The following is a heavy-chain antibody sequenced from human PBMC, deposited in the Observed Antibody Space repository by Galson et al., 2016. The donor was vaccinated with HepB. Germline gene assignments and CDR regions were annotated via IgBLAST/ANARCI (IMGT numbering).Heavy chain of an antibody. Sequence: CAISGDSVSNNSAAWNWISRSPSTGLEWLGRTSYKSKWYNDYAVSVTIRITINADTSKNQISLQLNSVTPVDTAVYYCARVGSYYDTSDYYPIPYWFDPWGQGTLVTVSS. CDR3: ARVGSYYDTSDYYPIPYWFDP. D-gene: IGHD3-22*01. V-gene: IGHV6-1*01. CDR2: TSYKSKWYN. J-gene: IGHJ5*02. CDR1: GDSVSNNSAA.